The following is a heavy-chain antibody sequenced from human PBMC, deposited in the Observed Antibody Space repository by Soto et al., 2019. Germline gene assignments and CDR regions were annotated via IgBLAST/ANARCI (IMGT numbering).Heavy chain of an antibody. CDR1: GFTFSSYD. V-gene: IGHV3-13*01. CDR3: ARGSGLYGMDV. Sequence: GGSLRLSCAASGFTFSSYDMHWVRQATGKGLEWVSAIGTAGDTYYPGSVKGRLTISRENAKNSLYLQMNSLRAEDTAVYYCARGSGLYGMDVWGQGTTVTVSS. J-gene: IGHJ6*02. D-gene: IGHD6-19*01. CDR2: IGTAGDT.